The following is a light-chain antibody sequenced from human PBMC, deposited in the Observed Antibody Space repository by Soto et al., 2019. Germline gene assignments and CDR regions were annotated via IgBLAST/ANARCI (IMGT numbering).Light chain of an antibody. J-gene: IGLJ1*01. V-gene: IGLV2-8*01. CDR3: KSYAGSNTYV. CDR2: EVV. Sequence: VLAQPPSASGSPGQSVTISCTGTKSDIDVYDFVSWYQHHPGKAPRLIIYEVVQRPSGVPDRFSGSKSGNTASLTVSGLQAADEADYFCKSYAGSNTYVFGSGTKVTVL. CDR1: KSDIDVYDF.